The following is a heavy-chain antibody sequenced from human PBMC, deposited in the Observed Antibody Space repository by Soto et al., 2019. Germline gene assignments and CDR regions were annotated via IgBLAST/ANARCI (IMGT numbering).Heavy chain of an antibody. Sequence: SETLSLTCTVSAGSISSSSYYWGWTRQPPGKGLEWIGSIYYRGSTYYNPSLKSRVTISVDTSKNQFSLKLSSVTAADTAVYYCARPGVVHYGMDVWGQGTTVTVSS. CDR3: ARPGVVHYGMDV. CDR2: IYYRGST. V-gene: IGHV4-39*01. D-gene: IGHD2-15*01. J-gene: IGHJ6*02. CDR1: AGSISSSSYY.